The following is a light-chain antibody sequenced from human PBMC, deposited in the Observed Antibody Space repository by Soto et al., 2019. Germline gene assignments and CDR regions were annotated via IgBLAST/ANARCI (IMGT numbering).Light chain of an antibody. J-gene: IGKJ3*01. CDR2: VAC. V-gene: IGKV1-33*01. Sequence: DIQMTQSPSSLSASVGDRVTITCQASPDITRYLNWYHHKPGKAPNLLIYVACILEAGVPSRFSGSGSRTHFPFSISSLQPEDVATYYCQKCAYFPIFRPGA. CDR1: PDITRY. CDR3: QKCAYFPI.